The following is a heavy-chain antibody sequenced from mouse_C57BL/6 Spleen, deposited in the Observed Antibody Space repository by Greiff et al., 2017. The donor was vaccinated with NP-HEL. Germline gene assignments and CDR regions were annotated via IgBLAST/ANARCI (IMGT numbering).Heavy chain of an antibody. Sequence: EVQLQQSGTVLARPGASVKMSCKTSGYTFTSYWMHWVKQRPGQGLEWIGAIYPGNSDTSYNQKFKGKAKLTAVTSASTAYMELSSLTNEDSAGYYFTRCGSSYWFAYWGQGTLVTVSA. D-gene: IGHD1-1*01. J-gene: IGHJ3*01. CDR2: IYPGNSDT. CDR3: TRCGSSYWFAY. CDR1: GYTFTSYW. V-gene: IGHV1-5*01.